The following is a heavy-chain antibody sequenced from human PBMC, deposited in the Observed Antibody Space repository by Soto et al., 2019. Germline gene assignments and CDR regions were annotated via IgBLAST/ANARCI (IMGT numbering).Heavy chain of an antibody. Sequence: SGPTLVNPTQTLTLTCTFSGFSLTTGGMCVSWIRQPPGQALEWLARIDWDDEKYYSTSLRTRLSISKDTSKNEVVLTLTNMDHVDTATYYCARTPSYGVGPDCFLTGFDFWGKGARVTVSS. V-gene: IGHV2-70*11. D-gene: IGHD2-21*01. CDR1: GFSLTTGGMC. J-gene: IGHJ4*02. CDR3: ARTPSYGVGPDCFLTGFDF. CDR2: IDWDDEK.